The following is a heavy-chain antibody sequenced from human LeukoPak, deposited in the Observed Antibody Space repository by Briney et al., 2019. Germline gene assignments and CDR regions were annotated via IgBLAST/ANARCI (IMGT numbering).Heavy chain of an antibody. Sequence: ASVKVSCKASGYTFTGYYMHWVRQAPGQGLEWMGWINPNSGGTNYAQKFQGRVTMTRDTSISTAYMELSRLRSDDTAVYYCAKSRDGGYCDYYMDVWAKGPRSPSP. CDR3: AKSRDGGYCDYYMDV. D-gene: IGHD2-21*01. CDR2: INPNSGGT. CDR1: GYTFTGYY. V-gene: IGHV1-2*02. J-gene: IGHJ6*03.